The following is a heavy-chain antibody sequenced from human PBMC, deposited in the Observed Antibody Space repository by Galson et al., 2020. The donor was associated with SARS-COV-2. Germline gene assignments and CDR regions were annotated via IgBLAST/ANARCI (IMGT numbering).Heavy chain of an antibody. CDR2: IYHSGST. Sequence: ASETLSLTCAVSGDSISSSSWWSWVRQPPGKGLEWIGEIYHSGSTNYNPSLKSRVTISVDKSKNQFSLKLSSVTAADTAVYYCARRDYYGSGSYYNDGYYYYGMDVWGQGTTVTVSS. D-gene: IGHD3-10*01. CDR1: GDSISSSSW. J-gene: IGHJ6*02. CDR3: ARRDYYGSGSYYNDGYYYYGMDV. V-gene: IGHV4-4*02.